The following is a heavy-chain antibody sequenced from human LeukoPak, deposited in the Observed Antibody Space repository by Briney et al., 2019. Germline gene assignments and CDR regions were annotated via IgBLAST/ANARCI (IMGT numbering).Heavy chain of an antibody. CDR3: AKGGARDGYNPFDY. V-gene: IGHV3-23*01. CDR2: ISGSGGST. CDR1: GLTFSSYA. Sequence: GGSLRLSCAASGLTFSSYAMSWVRQAPGKGLEWVSAISGSGGSTYYADSVKGRFTISRDNSKNTLYLQMNSLRAEDTAVYYCAKGGARDGYNPFDYWGQGTLVTVSS. J-gene: IGHJ4*02. D-gene: IGHD5-24*01.